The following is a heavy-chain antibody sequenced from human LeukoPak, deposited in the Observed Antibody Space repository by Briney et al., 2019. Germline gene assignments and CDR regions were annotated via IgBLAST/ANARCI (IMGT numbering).Heavy chain of an antibody. CDR2: ISSSSSHI. CDR3: VRGGAGATIDDYFDY. CDR1: GFTFSSYS. D-gene: IGHD6-25*01. J-gene: IGHJ4*02. Sequence: GGSLRLSCAASGFTFSSYSINWVRQAPGRGLEWVSSISSSSSHIYYADSVKGRFTISRDNAKNPLYLQMNSLGVEDTAVYYCVRGGAGATIDDYFDYWGQGTLVTVSS. V-gene: IGHV3-21*01.